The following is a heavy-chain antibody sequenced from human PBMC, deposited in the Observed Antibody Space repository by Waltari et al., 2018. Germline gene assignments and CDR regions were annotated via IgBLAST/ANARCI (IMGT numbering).Heavy chain of an antibody. CDR3: ARGRKYYYDSSGRVFDY. Sequence: QVQLQESGPGLVKPSQTLSLTCTVPGGSISSGGYYWSWHRQHPGKGLEGVVYIYYSGSTYYNPSLKSLVTISVDTSKNQFSLKLSSVTAADTAVYYCARGRKYYYDSSGRVFDYWGQGTLVTVSS. V-gene: IGHV4-31*01. J-gene: IGHJ4*02. CDR1: GGSISSGGYY. CDR2: IYYSGST. D-gene: IGHD3-22*01.